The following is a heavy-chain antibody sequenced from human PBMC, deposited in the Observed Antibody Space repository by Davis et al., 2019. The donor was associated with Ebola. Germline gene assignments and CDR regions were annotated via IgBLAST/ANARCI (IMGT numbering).Heavy chain of an antibody. V-gene: IGHV7-4-1*02. CDR3: ARGRSIADY. CDR1: GYPFTDFA. D-gene: IGHD6-6*01. J-gene: IGHJ4*02. Sequence: ASVKVSCKASGYPFTDFAINWLRQAPGQRFEWLGWITTNTASPTYARGFSERFVFSLDTSVSTAYLQISSLKAEDTAVYYCARGRSIADYWGQGTLVTVSS. CDR2: ITTNTASP.